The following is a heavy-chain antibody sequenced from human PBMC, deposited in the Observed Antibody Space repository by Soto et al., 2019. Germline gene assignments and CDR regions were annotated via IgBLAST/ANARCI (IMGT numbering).Heavy chain of an antibody. CDR3: ARHPLGSYDAFDI. D-gene: IGHD1-26*01. Sequence: SETLSLTCTVSGGSISSYYWSWIRQPPGKGLEWIGYIYYSGSTNYNPSLKSRVTISVDTSKNQFSLKLSSVTAADTAVYYCARHPLGSYDAFDIWGQGTMVTVSS. V-gene: IGHV4-59*08. CDR1: GGSISSYY. CDR2: IYYSGST. J-gene: IGHJ3*02.